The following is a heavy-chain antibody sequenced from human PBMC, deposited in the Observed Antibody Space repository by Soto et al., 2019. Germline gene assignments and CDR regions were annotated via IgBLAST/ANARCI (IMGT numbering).Heavy chain of an antibody. V-gene: IGHV3-23*01. J-gene: IGHJ6*02. CDR2: ISNSGGNT. CDR3: AKDQRGVSAAARMDV. D-gene: IGHD6-13*01. CDR1: GYTFSSYA. Sequence: EVQLLESGGALVQPGGSLRLSCAASGYTFSSYAMPWVRQAPGKGLEWVSAISNSGGNTFHADSVKGRFTISRDNSKNTLYLQMNSLRAEDTAVYYCAKDQRGVSAAARMDVWGQGTTVTVSS.